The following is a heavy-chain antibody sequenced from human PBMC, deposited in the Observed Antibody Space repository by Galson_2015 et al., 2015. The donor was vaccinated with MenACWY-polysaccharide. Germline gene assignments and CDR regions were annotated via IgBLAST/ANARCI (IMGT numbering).Heavy chain of an antibody. CDR2: IQYDGTNK. Sequence: SLRLSCAASGIRFSGSGMHWVRQAPGKRLEWVAVIQYDGTNKVYADSVKGRFTISRDNSRNTLYLEMNSLRAEDTAVYYCAREGSRIVFHAFDTWGQGTMVTVSS. CDR3: AREGSRIVFHAFDT. CDR1: GIRFSGSG. J-gene: IGHJ3*02. V-gene: IGHV3-33*01. D-gene: IGHD6-13*01.